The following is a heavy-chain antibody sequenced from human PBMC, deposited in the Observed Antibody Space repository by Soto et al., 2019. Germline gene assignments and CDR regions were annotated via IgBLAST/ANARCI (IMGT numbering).Heavy chain of an antibody. J-gene: IGHJ4*02. Sequence: GGSLRLSCAASGFTFSSYAMSWVRQAPGKGLEWVSAISGSGGSTYYADSVKGRFTISRDNSKNTLYLQMNSLRAEDTAVYYCAKDLNFGGNGDYGYWGQGTLVTVSS. CDR2: ISGSGGST. D-gene: IGHD4-17*01. CDR1: GFTFSSYA. V-gene: IGHV3-23*01. CDR3: AKDLNFGGNGDYGY.